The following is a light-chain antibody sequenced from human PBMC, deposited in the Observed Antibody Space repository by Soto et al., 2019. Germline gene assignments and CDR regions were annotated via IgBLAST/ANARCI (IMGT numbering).Light chain of an antibody. J-gene: IGKJ1*01. Sequence: DIQMTQSPSTLSASIGDRVTITCRASQSIDSCLAWYQQKPGKAPKLLIYKASSLQTGVPSTFSGSGSGTDFTLTISSLQPDDFATYYCQHYNSYSRTFGQGTKVEVK. CDR3: QHYNSYSRT. CDR1: QSIDSC. V-gene: IGKV1-5*03. CDR2: KAS.